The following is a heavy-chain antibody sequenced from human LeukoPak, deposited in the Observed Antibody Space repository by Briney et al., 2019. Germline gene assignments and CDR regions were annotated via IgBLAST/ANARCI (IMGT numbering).Heavy chain of an antibody. CDR2: INPSGGST. CDR1: GGTFSSYA. Sequence: ASVKVSCKASGGTFSSYAISWVRQAPGQGLEWMGIINPSGGSTSYAQKFQGRVTMTRDMSTSTVYMELSSLRSEDTAVYYCARARTFIVPPTDAFDIWGQGTMVTVSS. V-gene: IGHV1-46*01. J-gene: IGHJ3*02. D-gene: IGHD3-16*01. CDR3: ARARTFIVPPTDAFDI.